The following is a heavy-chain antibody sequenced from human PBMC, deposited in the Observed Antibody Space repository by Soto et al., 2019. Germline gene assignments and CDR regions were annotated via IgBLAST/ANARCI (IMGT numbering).Heavy chain of an antibody. V-gene: IGHV4-61*01. D-gene: IGHD2-2*01. J-gene: IGHJ5*02. CDR3: ARGVMVLEPAAMFEDWYDP. Sequence: PSETLSLTCTVSGGSVSSGSYYWSWIRQPPGKGLEWIGYIYYSGSTNYNPSLKSRVTISVDTSKNQFSLKLSSVTAADTAVYYCARGVMVLEPAAMFEDWYDPWGQGTLVTVSS. CDR1: GGSVSSGSYY. CDR2: IYYSGST.